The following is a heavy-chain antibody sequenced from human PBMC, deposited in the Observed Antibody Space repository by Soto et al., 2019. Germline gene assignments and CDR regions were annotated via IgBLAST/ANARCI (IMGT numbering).Heavy chain of an antibody. V-gene: IGHV3-53*02. CDR3: ARDLIAVAGNVACFQL. CDR2: IYSGGST. J-gene: IGHJ1*01. CDR1: GFTVSSNY. Sequence: EVQLVETGGGLIQPGGSLRLSCAASGFTVSSNYMSWVRQAPGKRLEGVSVIYSGGSTYYADSVKGRFTISRDNSNSHLHIQMNGLRADDTRVDYRARDLIAVAGNVACFQLWGQGNPV. D-gene: IGHD6-19*01.